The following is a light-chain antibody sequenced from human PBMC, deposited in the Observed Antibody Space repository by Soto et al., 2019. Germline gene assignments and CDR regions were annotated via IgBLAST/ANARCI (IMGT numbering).Light chain of an antibody. CDR1: HTISRW. J-gene: IGKJ1*01. CDR2: KAS. CDR3: QQYDTYVWT. Sequence: DIQITQSPSTLSASVGDRVTIACRASHTISRWLAWFQQKPVKAPKLLIYKASTLESGVSSRFSGSGSGAEFTLTISSLQPDDSANYYCQQYDTYVWTFGQGTKVDIK. V-gene: IGKV1-5*03.